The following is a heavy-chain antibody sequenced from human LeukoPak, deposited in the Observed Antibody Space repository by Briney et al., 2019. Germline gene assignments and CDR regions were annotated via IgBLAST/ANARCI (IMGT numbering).Heavy chain of an antibody. CDR3: ARVGGSYDILTGHNLFFDY. CDR2: INPNSGGT. CDR1: GYTFTGYY. V-gene: IGHV1-2*04. J-gene: IGHJ4*02. D-gene: IGHD3-9*01. Sequence: ASVKVSCKASGYTFTGYYMHWVRQAPGQGLEWMGWINPNSGGTNYAQKFQGWVTMTRDTSISTAYMELSRLRSDDTAVYYCARVGGSYDILTGHNLFFDYWGQGTLVTVSS.